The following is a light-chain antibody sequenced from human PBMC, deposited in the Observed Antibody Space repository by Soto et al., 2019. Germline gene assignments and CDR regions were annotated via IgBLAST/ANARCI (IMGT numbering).Light chain of an antibody. Sequence: EIVLTQSPATLSLSPGERVTLSCRASQSVSSSLAWYQQKPGQAPRLLIYGASTRATGIPARFSGSGSGTEFTLTISRLEPEDFAVYYCQQFSSYPLTFGGGTKVDIK. J-gene: IGKJ4*01. CDR3: QQFSSYPLT. CDR1: QSVSSS. V-gene: IGKV3-11*01. CDR2: GAS.